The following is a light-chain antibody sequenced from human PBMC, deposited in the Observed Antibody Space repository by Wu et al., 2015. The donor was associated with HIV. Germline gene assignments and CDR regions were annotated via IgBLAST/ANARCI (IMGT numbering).Light chain of an antibody. CDR2: GAS. Sequence: EIVLTQSPGTLSLSPGERATLSCRASQSVSSSYLAWYQQKPGQAPRLLIYGASNRATGTPARFSGSESGTEFTLTISSLQSEDFAVYYCHQYDNWPPWTFGQGTKVEIK. CDR3: HQYDNWPPWT. CDR1: QSVSSSY. J-gene: IGKJ1*01. V-gene: IGKV3-15*01.